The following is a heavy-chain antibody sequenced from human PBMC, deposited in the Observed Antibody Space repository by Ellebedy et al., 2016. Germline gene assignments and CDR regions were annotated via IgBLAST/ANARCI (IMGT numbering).Heavy chain of an antibody. D-gene: IGHD5-18*01. CDR2: ISSSSSTI. J-gene: IGHJ6*02. CDR1: GFTFSSYS. CDR3: AVGYSYGPYYYYGMDV. Sequence: GGSLRLSCAASGFTFSSYSMNWVRQAPGKGLEWVSYISSSSSTIYYADSVKGRFTISRDNAKNSLYLQMNSLRDEDTAVYYCAVGYSYGPYYYYGMDVWGQGTTVTVSS. V-gene: IGHV3-48*02.